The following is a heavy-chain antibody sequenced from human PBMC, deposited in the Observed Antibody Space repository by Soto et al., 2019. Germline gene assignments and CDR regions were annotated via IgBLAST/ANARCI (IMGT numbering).Heavy chain of an antibody. CDR3: AREGHSSSMRDDAFDI. D-gene: IGHD6-6*01. Sequence: QVLLVQSGAEVKKPGSSVKVSCKASGGTFSSYAISWVRQAPGQGLEWMGGIIPIFGTANYAQKFQGRVTITADESTSTAYMELSSLRSEDTAVYYCAREGHSSSMRDDAFDIWGQGTMVTVSS. CDR2: IIPIFGTA. CDR1: GGTFSSYA. J-gene: IGHJ3*02. V-gene: IGHV1-69*01.